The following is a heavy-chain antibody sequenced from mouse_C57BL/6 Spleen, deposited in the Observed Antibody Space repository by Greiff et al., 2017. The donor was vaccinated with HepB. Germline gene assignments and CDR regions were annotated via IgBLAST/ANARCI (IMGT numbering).Heavy chain of an antibody. D-gene: IGHD1-1*01. CDR3: ARSMTTVVATDWYFDV. Sequence: VQLQQSGTDLVKPGASVKLSCKASGYTFTSYWMHWVKQRPGQGLEWIGNINPSNGGTNYNEKFKSKATMTVDKSSSTAYMQLSSLTSEDSAVYYCARSMTTVVATDWYFDVWGTGTTVTVSS. CDR2: INPSNGGT. CDR1: GYTFTSYW. V-gene: IGHV1-53*01. J-gene: IGHJ1*03.